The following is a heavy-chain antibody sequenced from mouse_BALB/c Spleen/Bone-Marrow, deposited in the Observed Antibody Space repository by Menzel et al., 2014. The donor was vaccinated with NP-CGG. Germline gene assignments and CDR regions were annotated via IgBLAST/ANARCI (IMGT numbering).Heavy chain of an antibody. D-gene: IGHD2-4*01. Sequence: EVQLQQSGPELVKPGASLKISCKASGYSFPGYTMNWVKQSHGKNLEWIGLINPYNGITNYNQKFEGKATLTVNKSSNTAYMELLSLTSEDSAVYYCTRRNYDYDFDYWGQGTTLTVSS. CDR1: GYSFPGYT. CDR3: TRRNYDYDFDY. J-gene: IGHJ2*01. CDR2: INPYNGIT. V-gene: IGHV1-18*01.